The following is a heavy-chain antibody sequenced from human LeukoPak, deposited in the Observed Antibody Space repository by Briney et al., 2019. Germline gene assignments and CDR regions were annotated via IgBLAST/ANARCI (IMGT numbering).Heavy chain of an antibody. CDR1: GFTFDDYA. D-gene: IGHD3-16*02. V-gene: IGHV3-9*01. CDR2: ISWNSGSI. CDR3: ANIGVRGSYHRPDYYMDV. J-gene: IGHJ6*03. Sequence: PGGSLRLSCAASGFTFDDYAMHWVRQAPGKGLEWVSGISWNSGSIGYADSVKGRFTISRDNAKNSLYLQMNSLRAEDTALYYCANIGVRGSYHRPDYYMDVWGKGTTVTVSS.